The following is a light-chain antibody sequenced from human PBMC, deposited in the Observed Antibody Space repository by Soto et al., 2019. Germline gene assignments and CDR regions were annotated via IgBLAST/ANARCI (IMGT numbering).Light chain of an antibody. J-gene: IGKJ4*01. CDR2: YAS. CDR3: QQRSNWLT. Sequence: EIVLTQSPATLSLSPGERATLSCRASQSVSSYLAWYQQKPGQAPRLLIYYASNRATGIPARFSGSGSGTDFTLSISSLEPEYFAVYYCQQRSNWLTFGGGTKVEIK. CDR1: QSVSSY. V-gene: IGKV3-11*01.